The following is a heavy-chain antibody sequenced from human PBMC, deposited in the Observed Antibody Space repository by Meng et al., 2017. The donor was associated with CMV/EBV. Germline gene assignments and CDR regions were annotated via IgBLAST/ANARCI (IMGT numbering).Heavy chain of an antibody. Sequence: GESLKISCAACGFTFSSDDMHWVRQPTGKGLEWVSPIGSVGDTYYADSVKGRFTISRDNSKNTLYLQMNSLRAEDTAVYYCAKGGEGYSYGYDYWGQGTLVTVSS. J-gene: IGHJ4*02. CDR1: GFTFSSDD. D-gene: IGHD5-18*01. CDR2: IGSVGDT. CDR3: AKGGEGYSYGYDY. V-gene: IGHV3-13*01.